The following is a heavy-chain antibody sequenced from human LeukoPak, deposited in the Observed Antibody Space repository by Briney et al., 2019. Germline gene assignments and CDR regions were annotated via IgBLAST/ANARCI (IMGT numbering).Heavy chain of an antibody. CDR3: AKDTHCSGGSCYLSWFDP. CDR1: GFTFSSYG. CDR2: ISGSGGST. J-gene: IGHJ5*02. Sequence: GGSLRLSCAASGFTFSSYGMSWVRQAPGKGLEWVSAISGSGGSTYYADSVKGRFTISRDNSKNTLYLQMNSLRAEDTAVYYCAKDTHCSGGSCYLSWFDPWGQGTLVTVSS. D-gene: IGHD2-15*01. V-gene: IGHV3-23*01.